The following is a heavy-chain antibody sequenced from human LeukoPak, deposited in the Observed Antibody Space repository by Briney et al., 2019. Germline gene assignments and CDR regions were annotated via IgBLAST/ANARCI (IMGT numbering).Heavy chain of an antibody. D-gene: IGHD5-24*01. V-gene: IGHV3-7*04. CDR1: GFPFSSYW. CDR3: TRVGYIDEGIDY. J-gene: IGHJ4*02. Sequence: GGSLRLSCVASGFPFSSYWMTWVRQAPGKGLEWVANIKQDGSKKSYVDSVKGRFTISRDNAKNSLYLQMNSLRAEDTAIYYCTRVGYIDEGIDYWGQGALVTVSS. CDR2: IKQDGSKK.